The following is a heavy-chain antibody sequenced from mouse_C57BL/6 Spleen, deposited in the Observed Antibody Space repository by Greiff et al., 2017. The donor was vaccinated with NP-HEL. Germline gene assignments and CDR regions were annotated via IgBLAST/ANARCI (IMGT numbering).Heavy chain of an antibody. CDR3: ASVYDGYYGYFDV. Sequence: EVHLVESGGGLVKPGGSLKLSCAASGFTFSSYTMSWVRQTPEKRLEWVATISGGGGNTYYPDSVQGRFTISSYNAKNTLYLQMSSLRAEDTALYYCASVYDGYYGYFDVWGTGTTVTVSS. J-gene: IGHJ1*03. V-gene: IGHV5-9*01. D-gene: IGHD2-3*01. CDR2: ISGGGGNT. CDR1: GFTFSSYT.